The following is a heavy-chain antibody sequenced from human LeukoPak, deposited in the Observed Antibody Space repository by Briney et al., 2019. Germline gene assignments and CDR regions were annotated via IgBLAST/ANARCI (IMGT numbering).Heavy chain of an antibody. CDR1: GDSISSNNW. V-gene: IGHV4-4*02. CDR2: IYHSGDT. J-gene: IGHJ6*02. D-gene: IGHD3-10*01. Sequence: SSETLSLTCAVSGDSISSNNWWTWVRQPPGKGLEWIGEIYHSGDTNYNPSLKSRVTTSVDKSKNQFSLQLSSVTAADTAVYFCARRTRWVGESITYYGVDVWGQGTTVTVSS. CDR3: ARRTRWVGESITYYGVDV.